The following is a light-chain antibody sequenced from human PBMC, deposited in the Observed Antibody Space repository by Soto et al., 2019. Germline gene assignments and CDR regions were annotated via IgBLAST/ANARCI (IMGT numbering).Light chain of an antibody. CDR3: QHYNSYSEA. V-gene: IGKV1-5*03. CDR2: KAS. Sequence: DIQMSQAPSTLSGSVGDRVTISGRASQTISSRLAWYPQKPGKAPKLLIYKASTLQSGVPSRFSGSGSGTEFTLTISSLQPDDFATYYCQHYNSYSEAFGQGTKVDIK. J-gene: IGKJ1*01. CDR1: QTISSR.